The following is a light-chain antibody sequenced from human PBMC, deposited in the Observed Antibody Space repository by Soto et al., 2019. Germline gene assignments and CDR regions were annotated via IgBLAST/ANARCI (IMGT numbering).Light chain of an antibody. CDR2: NVN. CDR1: SSDVGSYDY. V-gene: IGLV2-11*01. J-gene: IGLJ1*01. Sequence: QSALIQPPSVSGSPGQSVTISCTGTSSDVGSYDYVYWYQQHPGIVPKPMIYNVNTQPSGVPDRFSDSKSGNTASMTISGHQAEDEADYECCSYTSSATYYVFGTGTKVTVL. CDR3: CSYTSSATYYV.